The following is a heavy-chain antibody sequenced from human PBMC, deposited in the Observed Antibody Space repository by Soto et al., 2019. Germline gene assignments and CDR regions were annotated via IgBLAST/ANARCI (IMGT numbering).Heavy chain of an antibody. J-gene: IGHJ4*02. CDR1: GGSFSGYY. D-gene: IGHD6-13*01. Sequence: PSETLSLTCAVYGGSFSGYYWSWIRQPPGKGLEWIGEINHSGSTNYNPSLKSRVTISVDTSKNQFSLKLSSVTAADTAVYYCARGRGYSSSWYVGAQRHTPNRDLGYFDYWGQGTLVTVSS. V-gene: IGHV4-34*01. CDR2: INHSGST. CDR3: ARGRGYSSSWYVGAQRHTPNRDLGYFDY.